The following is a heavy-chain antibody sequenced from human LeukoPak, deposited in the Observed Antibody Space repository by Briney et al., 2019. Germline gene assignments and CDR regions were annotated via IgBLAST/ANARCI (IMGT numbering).Heavy chain of an antibody. Sequence: GASVKVSCKASGYTFTGYYMHWVRQAPGQGLEWMGWINPNSGGTNYAQKFQGRVTMTRDTSISTAYMELSRLRSDDTAVYYCARDRGIQLWPQYFDYWGQGTLVTVSS. J-gene: IGHJ4*02. CDR3: ARDRGIQLWPQYFDY. D-gene: IGHD5-18*01. CDR1: GYTFTGYY. V-gene: IGHV1-2*02. CDR2: INPNSGGT.